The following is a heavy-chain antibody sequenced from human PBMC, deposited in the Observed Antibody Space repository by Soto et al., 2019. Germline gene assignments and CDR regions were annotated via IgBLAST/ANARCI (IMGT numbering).Heavy chain of an antibody. D-gene: IGHD3-3*01. Sequence: QVQLVESGGGVVQPGRSLRLSCAASGFTFSSYGMHWVRQAPGKGLEWVAVIWYDGSNKYYADSVKGRFTISRDNSKNXLYLPMNSLRAEDTAVYYCAREDGDYDFFYDYGMDVWGQGTTVTVSS. J-gene: IGHJ6*02. V-gene: IGHV3-33*01. CDR3: AREDGDYDFFYDYGMDV. CDR2: IWYDGSNK. CDR1: GFTFSSYG.